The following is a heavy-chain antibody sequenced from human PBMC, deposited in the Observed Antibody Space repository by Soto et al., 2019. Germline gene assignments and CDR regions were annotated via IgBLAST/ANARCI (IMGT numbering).Heavy chain of an antibody. D-gene: IGHD5-12*01. V-gene: IGHV2-5*01. J-gene: IGHJ1*01. CDR2: IYWNDDK. CDR3: AHRQPSEMATNEYFQH. Sequence: SGPTLVNPTQTLTLTCTFSGFSLSTSGVGVGWFRHPPGKALEWLALIYWNDDKRYSPSLKSRLTITKDTSKNQVVLTMTNMDPVDTATYYCAHRQPSEMATNEYFQHWGQGTLVTVSS. CDR1: GFSLSTSGVG.